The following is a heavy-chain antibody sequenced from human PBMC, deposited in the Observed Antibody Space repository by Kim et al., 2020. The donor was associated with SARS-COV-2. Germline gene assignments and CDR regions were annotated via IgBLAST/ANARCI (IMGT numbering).Heavy chain of an antibody. J-gene: IGHJ3*02. D-gene: IGHD4-17*01. Sequence: TPSLSSRLRISLDTSKNQFSLKLSSVTAADTAVYYCARIGDYLGLHAVDIWGQGTMVTVSS. V-gene: IGHV4-34*01. CDR3: ARIGDYLGLHAVDI.